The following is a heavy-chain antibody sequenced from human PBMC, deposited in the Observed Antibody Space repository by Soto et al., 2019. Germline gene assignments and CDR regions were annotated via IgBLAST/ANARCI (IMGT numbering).Heavy chain of an antibody. CDR1: GGTFSSYA. J-gene: IGHJ5*02. V-gene: IGHV1-69*01. CDR3: ARVGEELLWLPTLDP. D-gene: IGHD1-7*01. CDR2: IIPIFGTA. Sequence: QVQLVQSGAEVKKPGSSVKVSCKASGGTFSSYAISWVRQAPGQGLEWMGGIIPIFGTANYAQKFQGRVTITADESTSTAYTELSSLRSEDTAVYYCARVGEELLWLPTLDPWGQGTLVTVSS.